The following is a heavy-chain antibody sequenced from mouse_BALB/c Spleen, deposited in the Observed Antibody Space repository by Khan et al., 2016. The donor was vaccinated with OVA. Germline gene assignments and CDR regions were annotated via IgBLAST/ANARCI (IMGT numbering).Heavy chain of an antibody. CDR3: ARGNCYGYALDY. CDR1: GYSITSNYA. V-gene: IGHV3-2*02. D-gene: IGHD1-1*01. CDR2: ISYSGST. J-gene: IGHJ4*01. Sequence: EVQLQESGPGLVKPSQSLSLTCTVNGYSITSNYAWNWIRQFPGNKLEWMGYISYSGSTNYNPSLKSRLSITRDTSKNQFFLLLHSVTTEDSATYYCARGNCYGYALDYWRQGTSVTVSS.